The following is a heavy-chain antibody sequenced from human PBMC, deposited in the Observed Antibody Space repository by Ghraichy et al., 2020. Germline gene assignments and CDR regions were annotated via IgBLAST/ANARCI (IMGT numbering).Heavy chain of an antibody. V-gene: IGHV4-39*01. CDR2: IYYSGPP. Sequence: SETLSLTCTVSGGSISSSGYYWGWIRQPPGKGLEWIGSIYYSGPPNYNPSLKSRVTISVDTSKNQFSLNLSSVTAADTAVFHCARLPQGAASGAGHIDYWGQRILVSVSS. J-gene: IGHJ4*02. CDR3: ARLPQGAASGAGHIDY. CDR1: GGSISSSGYY. D-gene: IGHD6-13*01.